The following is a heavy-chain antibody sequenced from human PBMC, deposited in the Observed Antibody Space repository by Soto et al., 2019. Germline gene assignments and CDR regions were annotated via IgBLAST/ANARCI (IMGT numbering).Heavy chain of an antibody. Sequence: EVQLLESGGGVVQPGGSLRLSCVASGFNFKKFAMAWVRQAAGEGLEWVSGISCCGGSASYADSVKGRFSIARDDSKNTVSLQLNSLSVEDAAQYYCAKADGQQWLIPHLDNWGQGTPVTVS. CDR2: ISCCGGSA. V-gene: IGHV3-23*01. CDR3: AKADGQQWLIPHLDN. J-gene: IGHJ4*02. CDR1: GFNFKKFA. D-gene: IGHD6-19*01.